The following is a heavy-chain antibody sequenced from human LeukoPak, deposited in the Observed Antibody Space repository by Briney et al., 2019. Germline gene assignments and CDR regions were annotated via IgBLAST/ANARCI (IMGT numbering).Heavy chain of an antibody. J-gene: IGHJ2*01. CDR2: VYYSGNT. V-gene: IGHV4-39*01. CDR1: GGSISSNYCF. Sequence: PSETLSLTCAVSGGSISSNYCFWDWIRQPPGKGLEWIGSVYYSGNTYYNPSLKSRATISVDTSKNQFSPKLTSLTAADTAVYYCARRRKAGWYFDLWGRGTLVTVSS. CDR3: ARRRKAGWYFDL.